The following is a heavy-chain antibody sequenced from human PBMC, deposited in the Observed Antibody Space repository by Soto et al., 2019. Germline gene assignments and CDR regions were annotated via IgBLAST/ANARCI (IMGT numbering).Heavy chain of an antibody. CDR2: IYYSGST. D-gene: IGHD5-12*01. CDR1: GGSVSRGSYY. J-gene: IGHJ6*02. CDR3: ATLGYSGYERNYYGMDV. V-gene: IGHV4-61*01. Sequence: KSSETLSLTCTVSGGSVSRGSYYWSWIRQPPGKGLEWIGYIYYSGSTNYNPSLKSRVTISVDTSKNQFSLKLSSVTAADTAVYYCATLGYSGYERNYYGMDVWGQGTTVTVSS.